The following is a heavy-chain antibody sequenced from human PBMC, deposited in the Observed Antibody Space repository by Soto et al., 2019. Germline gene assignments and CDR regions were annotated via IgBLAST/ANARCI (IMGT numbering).Heavy chain of an antibody. CDR3: ARDYSSSSNYYYYYGMDV. CDR1: GGSVSSGSYF. Sequence: QVQLQESGPGLVKPSETLSLTCTVSGGSVSSGSYFWSWIRQPPGKGLEWIGYIYYSGSTNYNPSHKSRVTISVDTSKNQFSLKLSSVTAADTAVYYCARDYSSSSNYYYYYGMDVWGQGTTVTVSS. CDR2: IYYSGST. J-gene: IGHJ6*02. V-gene: IGHV4-61*01. D-gene: IGHD6-6*01.